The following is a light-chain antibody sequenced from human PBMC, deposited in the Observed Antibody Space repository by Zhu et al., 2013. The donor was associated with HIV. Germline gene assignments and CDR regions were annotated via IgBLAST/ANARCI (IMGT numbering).Light chain of an antibody. CDR2: DAF. J-gene: IGKJ1*01. Sequence: EIVLTQSPATLSLSPGERATLSCRASQSVSSYLAWYQQKPGQAPRLLIYDAFNRATGIPARFSGSGSGTDFTLTISSLEPEDFALYYCQQRSDWPRTFGQGTKVE. V-gene: IGKV3-11*01. CDR3: QQRSDWPRT. CDR1: QSVSSY.